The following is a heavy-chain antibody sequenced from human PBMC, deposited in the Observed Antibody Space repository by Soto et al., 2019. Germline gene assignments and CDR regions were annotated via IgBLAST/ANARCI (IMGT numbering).Heavy chain of an antibody. D-gene: IGHD3-22*01. Sequence: GGSLRLSCAASGFTFSSYAMSWVRQAPGKGLEWVSAISGSGGSTYYADSVKGRFTISRDNSKNTLYLQMNSLRAEDTAVYYCAKDGSGKYYDSSGYSLFDYWGQGTLVTVSS. CDR1: GFTFSSYA. CDR2: ISGSGGST. V-gene: IGHV3-23*01. CDR3: AKDGSGKYYDSSGYSLFDY. J-gene: IGHJ4*02.